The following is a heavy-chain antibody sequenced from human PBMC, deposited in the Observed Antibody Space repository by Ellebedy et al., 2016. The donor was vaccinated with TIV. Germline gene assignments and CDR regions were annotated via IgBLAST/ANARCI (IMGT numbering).Heavy chain of an antibody. D-gene: IGHD2-15*01. CDR1: GFTFSSYA. CDR3: AKGSDIVVVVAAAEFDY. CDR2: ISGSGGST. J-gene: IGHJ4*02. Sequence: GGSLRLSXAASGFTFSSYAMSWVRQAPGKGLEWVSAISGSGGSTYYADSVKGRFTISRDNSKNTLYLQMNSLRAEDTAVYYCAKGSDIVVVVAAAEFDYWGQGTLVTVSS. V-gene: IGHV3-23*01.